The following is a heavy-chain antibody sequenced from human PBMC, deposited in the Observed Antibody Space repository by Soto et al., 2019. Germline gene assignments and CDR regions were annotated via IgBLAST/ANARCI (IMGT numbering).Heavy chain of an antibody. J-gene: IGHJ4*02. Sequence: QITLKESGPTLVKPTQTLTLTCTFSGFSLSTSGVGVGWIRQPPGKALEWLGLIYWDDDKRYSPSLKSRLTSTKDTSKDQGVLTMTNLDPGDTDSYYCANRRPLVLGEYFDYWGQGTMVTVSS. D-gene: IGHD3-16*01. V-gene: IGHV2-5*02. CDR1: GFSLSTSGVG. CDR3: ANRRPLVLGEYFDY. CDR2: IYWDDDK.